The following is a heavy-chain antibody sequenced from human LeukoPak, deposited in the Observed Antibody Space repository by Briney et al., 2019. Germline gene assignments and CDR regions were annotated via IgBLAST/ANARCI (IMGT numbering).Heavy chain of an antibody. CDR3: ARGRAAWGVFGVVIISYYFDY. D-gene: IGHD3-3*01. CDR2: INHSGST. V-gene: IGHV4-34*01. Sequence: SETLSLTCAVYGGSFSGYYWSWIRQPPGKGLEWIGEINHSGSTNYNPSLKSRVTISVDTSKNQFSLKLSSVTAADTAVYYCARGRAAWGVFGVVIISYYFDYWGQGTLVTVSS. J-gene: IGHJ4*02. CDR1: GGSFSGYY.